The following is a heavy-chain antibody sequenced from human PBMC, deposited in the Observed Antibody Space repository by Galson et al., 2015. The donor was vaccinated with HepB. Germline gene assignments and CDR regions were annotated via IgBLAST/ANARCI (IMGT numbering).Heavy chain of an antibody. CDR1: GFTFSSNW. J-gene: IGHJ5*02. CDR3: ARGSGNYGS. V-gene: IGHV3-7*03. CDR2: IKQDGSEK. Sequence: SLRLSCAASGFTFSSNWMSWVRQAPGKGLEWVANIKQDGSEKYYVDSVKGRFTISRDNAKNSLHLQMNSLRADDTAVYYCARGSGNYGSWGQGTLVTVSS. D-gene: IGHD3-10*01.